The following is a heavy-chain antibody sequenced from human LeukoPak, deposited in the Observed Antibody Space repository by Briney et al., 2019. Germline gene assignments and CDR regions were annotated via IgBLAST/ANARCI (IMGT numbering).Heavy chain of an antibody. D-gene: IGHD6-19*01. V-gene: IGHV3-48*01. CDR2: ISTSSITK. Sequence: GGSLRLSCAASGFTLSNYNMNWVRQAPGKGLKWVSYISTSSITKYYADSVKGRFTISRDNSKNALYLQMNSLRAEDTAVYYCARAPVAANFDYWGQGTLVTVSS. J-gene: IGHJ4*02. CDR3: ARAPVAANFDY. CDR1: GFTLSNYN.